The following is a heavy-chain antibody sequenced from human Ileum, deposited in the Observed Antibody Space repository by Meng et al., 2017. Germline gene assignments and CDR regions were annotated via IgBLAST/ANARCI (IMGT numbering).Heavy chain of an antibody. CDR3: ARDVMGISDGAVEYY. V-gene: IGHV4-31*03. J-gene: IGHJ4*02. Sequence: QVQLQESGPGLVKPSQTLALTCTVSSGTLSSAGYYWSWIRQFPGKGLGWIGFIFYTGTTYYSPSLESRVTISVDTSKNQYYLKMNSVTAADTAVYYCARDVMGISDGAVEYYWGQGTLVTVSS. CDR1: SGTLSSAGYY. CDR2: IFYTGTT. D-gene: IGHD5-24*01.